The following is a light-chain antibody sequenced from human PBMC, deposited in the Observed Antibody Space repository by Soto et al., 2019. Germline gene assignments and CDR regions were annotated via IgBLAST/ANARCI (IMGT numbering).Light chain of an antibody. J-gene: IGKJ1*01. V-gene: IGKV1-5*03. Sequence: IQMTQSPSTLSGSVGDRVTITCRASQTISSWLAWYKQKPGKAPKLLIYKASTLKSGVPSRFSGSGSGTEFTLTISSLQPDDFETYYCQHYNSYSEAFGQGTKVDIK. CDR2: KAS. CDR1: QTISSW. CDR3: QHYNSYSEA.